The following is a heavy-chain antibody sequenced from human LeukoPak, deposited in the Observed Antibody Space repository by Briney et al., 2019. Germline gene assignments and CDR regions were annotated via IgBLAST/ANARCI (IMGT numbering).Heavy chain of an antibody. CDR2: IIPIFGTA. D-gene: IGHD3-22*01. V-gene: IGHV1-69*13. CDR1: GGTFSSYA. J-gene: IGHJ3*02. CDR3: ARGALGIYYDSSGNHRGNAFDI. Sequence: SVKVSCKASGGTFSSYAISWVRQAPGQGLEWMGGIIPIFGTANYAQKFQGRVTITADESTSTAYMELSSLRSEDTAVYYCARGALGIYYDSSGNHRGNAFDIWGQGTMVTVSS.